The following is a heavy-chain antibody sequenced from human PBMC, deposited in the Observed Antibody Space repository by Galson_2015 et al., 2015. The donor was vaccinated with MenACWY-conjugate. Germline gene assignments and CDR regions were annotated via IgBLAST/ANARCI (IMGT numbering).Heavy chain of an antibody. CDR1: GFIFSSYA. CDR2: ISSRDGST. Sequence: SLRLSCAASGFIFSSYAMSWVRQAPGKGLEWVSAISSRDGSTYYADSVKGRFTVSRDNSKNTLYLQMNSLRSEDTAVYYCARSLKVVYSPVGYAVNDLWGQGTLVTVSS. V-gene: IGHV3-23*01. D-gene: IGHD2-8*02. CDR3: ARSLKVVYSPVGYAVNDL. J-gene: IGHJ5*02.